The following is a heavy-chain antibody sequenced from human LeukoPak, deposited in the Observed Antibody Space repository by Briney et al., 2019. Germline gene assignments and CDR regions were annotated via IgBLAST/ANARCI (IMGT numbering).Heavy chain of an antibody. D-gene: IGHD5-18*01. J-gene: IGHJ3*01. CDR1: GASMSHGFNY. V-gene: IGHV4-39*01. Sequence: SETLSLTCTVSGASMSHGFNYWGWIRQPPGKGLEWIGSIFFTGPTYYNPSLQGRLTISADSSKNQFSLRVTSVTAADTALYYCARQHNTARVGAFDVWGQGTMVVVSS. CDR2: IFFTGPT. CDR3: ARQHNTARVGAFDV.